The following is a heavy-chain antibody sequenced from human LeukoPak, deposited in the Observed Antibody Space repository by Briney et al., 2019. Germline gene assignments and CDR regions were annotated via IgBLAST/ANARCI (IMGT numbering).Heavy chain of an antibody. CDR2: INPNSGGT. CDR3: AREGCSGGSCYRLGFDP. Sequence: ASLKVSCKASGYTFTGYYMHWVRQAPGQGLEWMGWINPNSGGTNYAQKFQGRVTMTRDTSISTAYMELSRLRSDDTAVYYCAREGCSGGSCYRLGFDPWGQGTLVTVSS. J-gene: IGHJ5*02. CDR1: GYTFTGYY. V-gene: IGHV1-2*02. D-gene: IGHD2-15*01.